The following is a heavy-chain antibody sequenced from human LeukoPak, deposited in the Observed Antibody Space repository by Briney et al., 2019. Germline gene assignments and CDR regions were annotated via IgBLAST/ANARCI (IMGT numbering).Heavy chain of an antibody. D-gene: IGHD4-17*01. CDR3: ARDGYGDSYFDY. J-gene: IGHJ4*02. CDR2: VSSSSSYI. CDR1: GFTFSSYS. V-gene: IGHV3-21*01. Sequence: GGSLRLSCAASGFTFSSYSMNWVRQAPGKGLEWVSSVSSSSSYIHYADSVKGRFTISRDNAKNSLYLQMNSLRAEDTAVYYCARDGYGDSYFDYWGQGTLVTVSS.